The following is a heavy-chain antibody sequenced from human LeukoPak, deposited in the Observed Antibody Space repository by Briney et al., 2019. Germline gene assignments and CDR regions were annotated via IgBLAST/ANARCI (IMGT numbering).Heavy chain of an antibody. D-gene: IGHD2-21*02. V-gene: IGHV3-21*01. CDR1: GFTFSSYS. CDR2: ISSSSSYI. J-gene: IGHJ3*02. Sequence: GGSLRLSCAASGFTFSSYSMNWVGQAPGKGLEWVSSISSSSSYIYYADSVKGRFTISRDNAKNSLYLQMNSLRAEDTAVYYCARQAYCGGDCYFVAFDIWGQGTMVAVSS. CDR3: ARQAYCGGDCYFVAFDI.